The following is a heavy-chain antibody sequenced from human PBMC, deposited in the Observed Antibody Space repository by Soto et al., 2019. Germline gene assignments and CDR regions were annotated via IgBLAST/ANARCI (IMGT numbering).Heavy chain of an antibody. V-gene: IGHV4-34*01. Sequence: QVQLQQWGAGLLKPSETLSLTCAVYGGSFSGYYWSWIRQPPGKGLEWIGEINHSGSTNYNPSLKSRVTISVDTSKNQFSLKLSSVTAADTAVYSCARVQWGGPFDYWGQGTLVTVSS. CDR1: GGSFSGYY. CDR3: ARVQWGGPFDY. J-gene: IGHJ4*02. D-gene: IGHD6-19*01. CDR2: INHSGST.